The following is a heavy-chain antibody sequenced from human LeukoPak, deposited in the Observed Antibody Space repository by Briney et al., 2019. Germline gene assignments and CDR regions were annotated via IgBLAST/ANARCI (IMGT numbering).Heavy chain of an antibody. J-gene: IGHJ4*02. Sequence: ASVKVSCKASGYTFTSYAMHWVRQAPGQRLEWMGWINAGNGNTKYSQEFQGRVTITRDTSASTAYMELSSLRSEDMAVYYCARAIAVAGQFDYWGQGTLVTVSS. D-gene: IGHD6-19*01. CDR2: INAGNGNT. CDR3: ARAIAVAGQFDY. V-gene: IGHV1-3*03. CDR1: GYTFTSYA.